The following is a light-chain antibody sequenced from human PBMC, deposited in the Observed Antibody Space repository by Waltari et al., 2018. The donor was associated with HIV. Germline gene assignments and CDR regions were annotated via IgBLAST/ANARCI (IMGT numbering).Light chain of an antibody. CDR1: QSISTY. V-gene: IGKV1-39*01. Sequence: DIQMTQSPSSLSASVGDRVTITCRASQSISTYLNLYQQKPGKAAKLLIYGAFILQSGVPSGFSGSGSGTDFTLTITSLQPEDFATYYCQQSYRIPLAFGGGTKVEL. CDR2: GAF. CDR3: QQSYRIPLA. J-gene: IGKJ4*01.